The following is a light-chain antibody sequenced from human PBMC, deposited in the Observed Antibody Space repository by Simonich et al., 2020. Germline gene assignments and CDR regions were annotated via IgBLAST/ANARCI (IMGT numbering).Light chain of an antibody. CDR1: SGSIASNY. Sequence: NFMLTQPHSVSESPGKTVTISCTRSSGSIASNYMQWDQQRPGSSPTTVIYEDNHRPSGVPDRFSGSIDSSSNSASLTISGLKTEDEADYYCQSYDSSNRVFGGGTKLTVL. V-gene: IGLV6-57*01. CDR3: QSYDSSNRV. CDR2: EDN. J-gene: IGLJ2*01.